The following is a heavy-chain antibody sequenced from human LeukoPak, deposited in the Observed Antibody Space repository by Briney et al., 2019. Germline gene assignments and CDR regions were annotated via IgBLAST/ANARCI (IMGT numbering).Heavy chain of an antibody. J-gene: IGHJ4*02. CDR3: ASYSGSSNFDY. CDR1: GGSISSSSYY. Sequence: SETLSLTCTVSGGSISSSSYYWGWIRQPPGKGLEWIGSIYYSGSTYYNPSLKSRVTISVDTSKNQFSLKLSSVTAADTAVYYCASYSGSSNFDYWGQGTLVTVSS. CDR2: IYYSGST. D-gene: IGHD1-26*01. V-gene: IGHV4-39*07.